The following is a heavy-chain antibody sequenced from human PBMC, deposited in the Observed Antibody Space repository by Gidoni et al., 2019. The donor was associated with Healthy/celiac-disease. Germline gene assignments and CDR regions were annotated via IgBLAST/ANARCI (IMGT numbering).Heavy chain of an antibody. D-gene: IGHD1-26*01. CDR3: ARGVLEWEPRGGYFDY. CDR1: GFTFSSYC. V-gene: IGHV3-21*01. Sequence: VQLVESGGGLVKPGGSLRFLCAACGFTFSSYCMNCVRQAPGKGLEWVSSISSSSIYIYYAESGKGRFTISRDNANNSLYLQMNSLRAEDTAVDYWARGVLEWEPRGGYFDYWGQGTLVTVSS. CDR2: ISSSSIYI. J-gene: IGHJ4*02.